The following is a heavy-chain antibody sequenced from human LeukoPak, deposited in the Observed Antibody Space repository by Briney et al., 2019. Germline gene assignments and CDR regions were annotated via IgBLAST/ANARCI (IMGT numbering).Heavy chain of an antibody. V-gene: IGHV1-2*02. J-gene: IGHJ4*02. CDR3: ARERGSSYGYFDS. CDR1: GYTFTGYY. Sequence: ASVKVSCKASGYTFTGYYMHWVRQAPGQGLEGMGWINPNSGGTNYALKFQGRVTMTRDTSISTAYMELSRLRSDDTAVYYCARERGSSYGYFDSWGQGTLVTVSS. D-gene: IGHD5-18*01. CDR2: INPNSGGT.